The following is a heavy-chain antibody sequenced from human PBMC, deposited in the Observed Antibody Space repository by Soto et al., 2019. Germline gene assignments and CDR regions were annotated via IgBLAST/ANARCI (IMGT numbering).Heavy chain of an antibody. CDR3: ARDQTVTAIHFLRF. Sequence: ASVKVSCKASGYTFTIYYMHWVRQAPGQGLEWMGIINPSAGSTSHAQKYQDRVTMTRDTSTSTVYMELSSLRSDDTAVYYCARDQTVTAIHFLRFWGQGTLVTVSS. CDR1: GYTFTIYY. CDR2: INPSAGST. J-gene: IGHJ4*02. D-gene: IGHD2-21*02. V-gene: IGHV1-46*01.